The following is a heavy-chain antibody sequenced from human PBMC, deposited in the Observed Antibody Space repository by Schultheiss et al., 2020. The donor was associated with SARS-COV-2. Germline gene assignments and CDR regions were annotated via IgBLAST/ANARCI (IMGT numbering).Heavy chain of an antibody. Sequence: GGSLRLSCAASGFAFGDYQMSWIRQAPGKGLEWISYIDTSGETISYTDSVKGRFTVSRDNARNSLYLQMNSLRAEDTAVYYCAKDLILGRDYWGQGTLVTVSS. CDR1: GFAFGDYQ. J-gene: IGHJ4*02. V-gene: IGHV3-11*01. CDR2: IDTSGETI. CDR3: AKDLILGRDY. D-gene: IGHD2-15*01.